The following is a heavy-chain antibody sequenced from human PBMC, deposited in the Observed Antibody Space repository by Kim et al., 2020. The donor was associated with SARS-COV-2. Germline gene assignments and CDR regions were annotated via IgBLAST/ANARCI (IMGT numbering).Heavy chain of an antibody. V-gene: IGHV1-2*06. D-gene: IGHD3-22*01. Sequence: ASVKVSCKASGYTFTGYYMHWVRQAPGQGLEWMGRINPNSGGTNYAQKFQGRVTMTRDTSISTAYMELSRLRSDDTAVYYCARDGDYYDSSGYWTPRLYWGQGTLVTVSS. J-gene: IGHJ4*02. CDR1: GYTFTGYY. CDR2: INPNSGGT. CDR3: ARDGDYYDSSGYWTPRLY.